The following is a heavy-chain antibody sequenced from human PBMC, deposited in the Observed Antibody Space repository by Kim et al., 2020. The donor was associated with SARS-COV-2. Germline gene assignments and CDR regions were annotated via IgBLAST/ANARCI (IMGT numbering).Heavy chain of an antibody. Sequence: GLEWMGWSNPNSGGRNDAQKFQGRVTMTRDKSISTAYMELSRLRSDDTAVYYCAREAAAGNPYFDYWGQGTLVTVSS. CDR2: SNPNSGGR. D-gene: IGHD6-13*01. J-gene: IGHJ4*02. V-gene: IGHV1-2*02. CDR3: AREAAAGNPYFDY.